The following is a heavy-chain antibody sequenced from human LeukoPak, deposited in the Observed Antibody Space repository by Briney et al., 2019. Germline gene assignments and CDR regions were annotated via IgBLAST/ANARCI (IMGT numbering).Heavy chain of an antibody. CDR3: AKDIDGIAVAGTADY. Sequence: GGSLRLSCAASGFTFDDYAMHWVGQAPGKGLEWVSLISGDGGSTYYADSVKGRFTISRDNSKNSLYLQMNSLRTVDTALYYCAKDIDGIAVAGTADYWGQGTLVTVSS. J-gene: IGHJ4*02. CDR1: GFTFDDYA. D-gene: IGHD6-19*01. CDR2: ISGDGGST. V-gene: IGHV3-43*02.